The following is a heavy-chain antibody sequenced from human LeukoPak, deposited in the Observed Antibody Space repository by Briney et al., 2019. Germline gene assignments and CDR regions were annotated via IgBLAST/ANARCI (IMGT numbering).Heavy chain of an antibody. CDR2: ISGSGTTT. J-gene: IGHJ4*02. Sequence: GGSLRLSCAASGFIFGSYAMTWVRQAPGRGLEWLSTISGSGTTTYYVDSVKGRFTVSRDNSKNTLYLQMSSLRAGDTAVYYCAKAGHYGSGSYYSDYWGRGTLVTVSP. V-gene: IGHV3-23*01. CDR3: AKAGHYGSGSYYSDY. D-gene: IGHD3-10*01. CDR1: GFIFGSYA.